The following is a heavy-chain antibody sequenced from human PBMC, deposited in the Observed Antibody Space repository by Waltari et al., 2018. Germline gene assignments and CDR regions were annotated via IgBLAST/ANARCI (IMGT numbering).Heavy chain of an antibody. J-gene: IGHJ6*03. CDR1: GGSFSNYY. CDR3: AGLRFNYYYFYHMDV. CDR2: IDHSGST. Sequence: QVHLQQWGAGLLNPSETLSLTCGVSGGSFSNYYWRWIRQPPGRGLEWIGEIDHSGSTNYNPSLKSRVTLSVDTSKKEFSLRLTSVTAADTAIYYCAGLRFNYYYFYHMDVWGKGTTVTVSS. D-gene: IGHD3-10*01. V-gene: IGHV4-34*02.